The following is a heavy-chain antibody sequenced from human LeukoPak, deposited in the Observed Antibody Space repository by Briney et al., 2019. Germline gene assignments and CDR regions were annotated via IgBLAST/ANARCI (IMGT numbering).Heavy chain of an antibody. Sequence: PGGSLRLSCAASGFTFSSDAMHWVRQAPGKGLEWVAVISYDGSDKYYADSVKGRFIISRDNSRNTLYLQMNSLRAEDTAVYYCARDLIVYSNYYYCYMDVWGKGTTVTVSS. CDR1: GFTFSSDA. CDR2: ISYDGSDK. V-gene: IGHV3-30-3*01. CDR3: ARDLIVYSNYYYCYMDV. D-gene: IGHD4-11*01. J-gene: IGHJ6*03.